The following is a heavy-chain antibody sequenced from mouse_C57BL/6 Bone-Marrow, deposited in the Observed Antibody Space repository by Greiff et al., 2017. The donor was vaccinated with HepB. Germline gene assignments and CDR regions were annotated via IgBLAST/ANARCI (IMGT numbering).Heavy chain of an antibody. J-gene: IGHJ2*01. D-gene: IGHD1-1*01. CDR3: AGGYGSSFDY. CDR1: GYAFSSSW. V-gene: IGHV1-82*01. Sequence: QVQLQQSGPELVKPGASVKISCKASGYAFSSSWMNWVKQRPGQGLEWIGRIYPGDGDTNYNGKFKGKATLTADKSSSTAYMQLSSLTSEDSAVYFCAGGYGSSFDYWGQGTTLTVSS. CDR2: IYPGDGDT.